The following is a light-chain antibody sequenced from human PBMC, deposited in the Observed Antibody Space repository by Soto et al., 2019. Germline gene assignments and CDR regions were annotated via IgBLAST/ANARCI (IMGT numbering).Light chain of an antibody. CDR3: QQYNNWPPMYT. J-gene: IGKJ2*01. CDR2: GAS. Sequence: EIVMTQSPATLSVSPGERATLSCRASQSVSSNLAWYQQKPGQAPMLLIYGASTRATGIAARFSGSGSGTEFNLTIISLQSEDFAVYYCQQYNNWPPMYTFGQGTKLEIK. V-gene: IGKV3D-15*01. CDR1: QSVSSN.